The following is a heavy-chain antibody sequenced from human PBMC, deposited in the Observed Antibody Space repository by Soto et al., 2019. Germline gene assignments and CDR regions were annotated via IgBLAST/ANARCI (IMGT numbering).Heavy chain of an antibody. Sequence: VGSLRLSCAASGFTFSSYAMSWVRQAPRKGLEWVSSITGSGGSTYYADSVKGRFTISRDNSKNTLYMQMNTLRADDTAVYYCAKEAGSSGWYSWFDPWGQGTLVTVSS. V-gene: IGHV3-23*01. CDR2: ITGSGGST. CDR1: GFTFSSYA. J-gene: IGHJ5*02. CDR3: AKEAGSSGWYSWFDP. D-gene: IGHD6-19*01.